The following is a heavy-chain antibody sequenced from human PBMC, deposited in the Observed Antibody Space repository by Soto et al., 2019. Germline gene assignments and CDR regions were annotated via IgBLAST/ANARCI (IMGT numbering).Heavy chain of an antibody. CDR2: VYYSGSA. Sequence: QVQLQESGPGLVKPSQTLSLTCNVSGASISSGDYYWSWIRQHPGKGLEWIGYVYYSGSAFYKSSLKSRVTISIDTSENQFSLRLSFVTAADTAVYYCARGRYIWNDGRYFDNWSQGTLVTVSS. V-gene: IGHV4-31*03. CDR1: GASISSGDYY. CDR3: ARGRYIWNDGRYFDN. D-gene: IGHD1-1*01. J-gene: IGHJ4*02.